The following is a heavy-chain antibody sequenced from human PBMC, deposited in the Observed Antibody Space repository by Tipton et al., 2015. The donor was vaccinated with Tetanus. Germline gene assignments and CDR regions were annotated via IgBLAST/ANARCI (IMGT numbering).Heavy chain of an antibody. D-gene: IGHD1-26*01. J-gene: IGHJ4*02. CDR3: ARGGSYHTPPGY. Sequence: TLSLTCTVSGDSITTGDYYWGWIRQPPGKGLEWIGYIYYSGSTYYNPSLKSRVTISVDTSKNQFSLKLSSVTAADTAVYYCARGGSYHTPPGYWGQGTLVTVSS. CDR2: IYYSGST. CDR1: GDSITTGDYY. V-gene: IGHV4-30-4*01.